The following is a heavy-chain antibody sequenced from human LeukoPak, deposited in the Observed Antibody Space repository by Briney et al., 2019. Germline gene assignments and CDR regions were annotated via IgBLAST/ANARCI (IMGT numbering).Heavy chain of an antibody. J-gene: IGHJ4*02. Sequence: GASVKVCCKASGYTFTSYGISWVRQAPGQGLEWMGWISAYNGNTNYAQKLQGRVTMTRDTSTSTVYMELSSLRSEDTAVYYCARDGTSSGWYVGSFDYWGQGTLVTVSS. V-gene: IGHV1-18*01. D-gene: IGHD6-19*01. CDR3: ARDGTSSGWYVGSFDY. CDR1: GYTFTSYG. CDR2: ISAYNGNT.